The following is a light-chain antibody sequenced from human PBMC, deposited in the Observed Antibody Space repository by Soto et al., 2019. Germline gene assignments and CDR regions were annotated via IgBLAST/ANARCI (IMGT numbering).Light chain of an antibody. J-gene: IGKJ4*01. CDR2: AAS. Sequence: AIRMTQSPSSLSASTGDRVTITCRASHGISSFLAWYQQKPGKAPNLLIYAASTLQSGVPSRFSGSGSGTDFTLTLNYLQSEDFAAYYCQQYYRFPFSFGGGTKVEI. CDR1: HGISSF. V-gene: IGKV1-8*01. CDR3: QQYYRFPFS.